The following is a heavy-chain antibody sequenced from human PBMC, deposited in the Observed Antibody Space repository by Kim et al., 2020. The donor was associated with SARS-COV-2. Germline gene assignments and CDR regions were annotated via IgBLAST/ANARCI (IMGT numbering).Heavy chain of an antibody. V-gene: IGHV4-34*01. J-gene: IGHJ4*02. CDR1: GGPFSGYS. Sequence: SETLSLTCAVSGGPFSGYSWNWIRQPPGKGLEWIGEINHSGSTNYNPSLKSRVSISLDTSNNQFSLKLNSVAAADTAVYYCARGFSPYDSSGYYFDYWGQGTLVTVSS. D-gene: IGHD3-22*01. CDR3: ARGFSPYDSSGYYFDY. CDR2: INHSGST.